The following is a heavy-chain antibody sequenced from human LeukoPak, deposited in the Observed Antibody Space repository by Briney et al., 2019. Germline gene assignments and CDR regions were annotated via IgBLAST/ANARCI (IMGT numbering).Heavy chain of an antibody. Sequence: PSETLSLTCTVSGGSISSYYWSWIRQPPERGLEWIGYIYYSGSTNYNPSLKSRVTISVDTSKNQFSLKLSSVTAADTAVYYCARESAPRGFDIWGQGTMVTVSS. CDR1: GGSISSYY. CDR2: IYYSGST. J-gene: IGHJ3*02. V-gene: IGHV4-59*01. CDR3: ARESAPRGFDI.